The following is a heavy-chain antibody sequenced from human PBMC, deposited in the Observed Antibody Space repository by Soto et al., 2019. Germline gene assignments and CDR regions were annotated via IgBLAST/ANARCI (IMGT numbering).Heavy chain of an antibody. CDR2: TYYRSRWYN. D-gene: IGHD1-1*01. J-gene: IGHJ4*02. CDR3: ARDGNWRLDY. CDR1: GDSVSSNSAA. Sequence: KTLSLTCAISGDSVSSNSAAWNWIRQSPSRGLEWLGRTYYRSRWYNDYAVSVKSRITVNPDTSKNQFSLHLTSMTAEDTAVYYCARDGNWRLDYWGQGALVTVSS. V-gene: IGHV6-1*01.